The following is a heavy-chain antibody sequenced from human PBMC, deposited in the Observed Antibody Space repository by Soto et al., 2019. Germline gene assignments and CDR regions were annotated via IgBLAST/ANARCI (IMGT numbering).Heavy chain of an antibody. Sequence: PGGSLRLSYAASGFTFSSYAMSWVRQAPGKGLEWVSAISGSGSTTYYADSVKGRFTISRDNSKNTLYLQMNSLRAEDTAVYYCAKGRGYNYDLDYWGQGTLVTVSS. CDR1: GFTFSSYA. D-gene: IGHD5-18*01. CDR2: ISGSGSTT. CDR3: AKGRGYNYDLDY. J-gene: IGHJ4*02. V-gene: IGHV3-23*01.